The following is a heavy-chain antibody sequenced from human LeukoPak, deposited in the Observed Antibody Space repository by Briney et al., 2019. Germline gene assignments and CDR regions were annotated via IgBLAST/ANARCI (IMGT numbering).Heavy chain of an antibody. CDR2: INHSGST. Sequence: SETLSLTCTVSGGSINSYYWSWICQPPGKGLEWVGEINHSGSTNYNPSLKSRVTISVDTSKNQFSLKLSSVTAADTAVYYCARGRIKGSSREGGYYYYMDVWGKGTTVTVSS. V-gene: IGHV4-34*01. CDR3: ARGRIKGSSREGGYYYYMDV. J-gene: IGHJ6*03. CDR1: GGSINSYY. D-gene: IGHD6-6*01.